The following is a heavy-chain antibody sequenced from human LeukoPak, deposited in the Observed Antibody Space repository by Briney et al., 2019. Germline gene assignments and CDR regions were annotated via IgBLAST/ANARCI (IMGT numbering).Heavy chain of an antibody. CDR3: ARAMLGYCSGGSCYSGGFDY. J-gene: IGHJ4*02. V-gene: IGHV4-59*01. CDR1: GDSISNYY. Sequence: PSETLSLTCTVSGDSISNYYWSWIRQPPGKGLEWIGYIYYSGSTNYNPSLKSRVTISLDTSKNQFSLKLGSVTAADTAVYHCARAMLGYCSGGSCYSGGFDYWGQGTLVTVSS. CDR2: IYYSGST. D-gene: IGHD2-15*01.